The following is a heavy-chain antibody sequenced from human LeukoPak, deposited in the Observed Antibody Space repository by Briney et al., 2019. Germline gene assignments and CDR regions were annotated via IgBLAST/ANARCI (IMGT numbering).Heavy chain of an antibody. CDR1: GFTFSSYA. Sequence: GGTLRLSCAASGFTFSSYAMSWVRQAPGRGLEWVSAISGSGGSTYYADSVKGRFTISRDNSKNTLYLQMNSLRAEDTAVYYCAKGYYDSSGYFDYWGQGTLVTVSS. D-gene: IGHD3-22*01. CDR3: AKGYYDSSGYFDY. J-gene: IGHJ4*02. V-gene: IGHV3-23*01. CDR2: ISGSGGST.